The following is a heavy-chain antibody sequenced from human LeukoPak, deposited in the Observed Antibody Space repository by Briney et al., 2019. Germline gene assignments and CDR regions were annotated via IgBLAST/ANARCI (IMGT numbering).Heavy chain of an antibody. V-gene: IGHV4-34*01. CDR1: GGSFSVYY. Sequence: SETLSLTCAVYGGSFSVYYWSWIRQPPGKGLEWIGEINHSGSTNYNPSLKSRVTISVDTSKNQFSLNLRSVTAADTAVYYCARDLTFDYWGQGALVTVSS. J-gene: IGHJ4*02. CDR2: INHSGST. CDR3: ARDLTFDY.